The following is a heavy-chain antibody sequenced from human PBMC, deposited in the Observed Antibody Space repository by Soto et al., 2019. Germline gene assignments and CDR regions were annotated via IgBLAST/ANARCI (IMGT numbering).Heavy chain of an antibody. V-gene: IGHV4-34*01. Sequence: SETLSLTCAVYGGSFSGYYWSWIRQPPGKGLEWIGEINHSGSTNYNPSLKSRVTISVDTSKDQFSLKLSSVTAADTAVYYCARVASYYYYMDVWGKGTTVTVSS. CDR3: ARVASYYYYMDV. J-gene: IGHJ6*03. CDR2: INHSGST. CDR1: GGSFSGYY.